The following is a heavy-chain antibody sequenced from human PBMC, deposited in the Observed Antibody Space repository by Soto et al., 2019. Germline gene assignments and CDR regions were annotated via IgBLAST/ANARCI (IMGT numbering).Heavy chain of an antibody. Sequence: SETLSLTCAVYGGSFSGYYWSWIRQPPGKGLEWIGEINHSGSTNYNPSLKSRVTISVDTSKNQFSLKLSSVTAADTAVYYCARGWKGDIVVVVAADNNWFDPWGQGTLVTVSS. CDR2: INHSGST. CDR3: ARGWKGDIVVVVAADNNWFDP. J-gene: IGHJ5*02. CDR1: GGSFSGYY. D-gene: IGHD2-15*01. V-gene: IGHV4-34*01.